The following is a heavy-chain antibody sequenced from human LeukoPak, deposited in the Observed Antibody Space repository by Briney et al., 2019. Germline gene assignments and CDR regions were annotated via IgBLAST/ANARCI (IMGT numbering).Heavy chain of an antibody. CDR3: ARDAYCSGGSCYTGLDY. Sequence: VGCLRLSSAASGFTPRTYVMHWVREAPGKGLGWVAVILYGGSIEYSADSVKGRFTISRDNSKNTLYLQMNSLRAEDTAVYYCARDAYCSGGSCYTGLDYWGQGTLVTVSS. V-gene: IGHV3-30*04. J-gene: IGHJ4*02. D-gene: IGHD2-15*01. CDR1: GFTPRTYV. CDR2: ILYGGSIE.